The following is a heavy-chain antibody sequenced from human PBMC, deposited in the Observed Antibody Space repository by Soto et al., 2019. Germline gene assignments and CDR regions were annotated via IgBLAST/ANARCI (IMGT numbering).Heavy chain of an antibody. Sequence: QVQLVQSGAEVKKPGSSVKVSCKASGGTFSSYAISWVRQAPGQGLEWMGGIIPIFGTANYAQKFQGRVTITADESTSTTYMELSGVRSEDTAVYYCAREGYGGSYYDYWGQGTLVTVSS. J-gene: IGHJ4*02. CDR3: AREGYGGSYYDY. D-gene: IGHD1-26*01. CDR2: IIPIFGTA. CDR1: GGTFSSYA. V-gene: IGHV1-69*01.